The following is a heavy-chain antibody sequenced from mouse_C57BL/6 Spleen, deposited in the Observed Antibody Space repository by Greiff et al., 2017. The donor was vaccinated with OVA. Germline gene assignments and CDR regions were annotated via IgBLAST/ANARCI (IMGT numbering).Heavy chain of an antibody. CDR1: GFTFSSYG. V-gene: IGHV5-6*02. CDR3: ARRGGTGAMDY. J-gene: IGHJ4*01. CDR2: ISSGGSYT. Sequence: EVKLEESGGDLVKPGGSLKLSCAASGFTFSSYGMSWVRQTPDKRLEWVATISSGGSYTYYPDSVKGRFTISRDNAKNTLYLQMSSLKSEDTAMYYCARRGGTGAMDYWGQGTSVTVSS. D-gene: IGHD4-1*01.